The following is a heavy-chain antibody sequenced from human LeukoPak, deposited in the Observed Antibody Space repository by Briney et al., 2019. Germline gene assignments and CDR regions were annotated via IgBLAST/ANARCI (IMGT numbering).Heavy chain of an antibody. V-gene: IGHV3-48*02. CDR3: AKGHSSSWDPFDY. D-gene: IGHD6-13*01. CDR1: GFTFSTYS. CDR2: ISSTSTTI. Sequence: GGSLRLSCAASGFTFSTYSMNWVRQAPGKGLEWVSYISSTSTTIYYADSVKGRFTISRDNAKNSLYLQMNSLRDEDTAVYYCAKGHSSSWDPFDYWGQGTLVTVSS. J-gene: IGHJ4*02.